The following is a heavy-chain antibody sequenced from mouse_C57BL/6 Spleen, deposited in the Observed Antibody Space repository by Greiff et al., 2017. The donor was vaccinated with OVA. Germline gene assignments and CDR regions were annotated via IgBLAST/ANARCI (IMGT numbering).Heavy chain of an antibody. J-gene: IGHJ4*01. D-gene: IGHD3-2*02. Sequence: VQLQQSGAELVRPGASVKLSCTASGFNIKDDYMHWVKQRPEQGLEWIGWIDPENGDTEYASKFQGKATIAADPSSNTAYLQLSSLTSEDTAVYYSTTRTAQAYYAMDDWGQGTSVTVSS. CDR3: TTRTAQAYYAMDD. CDR2: IDPENGDT. CDR1: GFNIKDDY. V-gene: IGHV14-4*01.